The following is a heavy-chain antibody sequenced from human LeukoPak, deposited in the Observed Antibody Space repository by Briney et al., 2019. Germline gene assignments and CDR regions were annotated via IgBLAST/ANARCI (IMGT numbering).Heavy chain of an antibody. J-gene: IGHJ6*02. V-gene: IGHV4-59*08. CDR3: ARLRGGSYAPDAYFYYGMDV. CDR2: IYYSGRT. Sequence: SETLSLTCTVSGDSISTYYWTWIRQPPGKGLEWLGYIYYSGRTNYNPSLKSRVTISVDTSMNQFSLRLRSVTASDTAVYYCARLRGGSYAPDAYFYYGMDVWGQGTTVIVSS. D-gene: IGHD1-26*01. CDR1: GDSISTYY.